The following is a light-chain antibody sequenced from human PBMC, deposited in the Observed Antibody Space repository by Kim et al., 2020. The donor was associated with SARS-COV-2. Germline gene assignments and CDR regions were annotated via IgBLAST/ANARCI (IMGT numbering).Light chain of an antibody. CDR3: QQYKSYPIT. Sequence: DIQMTQSPSSLSASVGDRVTITCRASQDISIYLAWFQQEPGKAPKSLIYIASSLQSGVPSKFSGSGSGTDFTLTISSLQPEDFATYYCQQYKSYPITFGQGTRLEIK. CDR2: IAS. V-gene: IGKV1-16*02. J-gene: IGKJ5*01. CDR1: QDISIY.